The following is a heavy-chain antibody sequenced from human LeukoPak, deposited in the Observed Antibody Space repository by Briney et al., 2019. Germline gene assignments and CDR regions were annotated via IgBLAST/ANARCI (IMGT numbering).Heavy chain of an antibody. CDR2: IYYSGST. Sequence: SETLSLTCTASGGSISSYYWSWIRQPPGKGLEWIGYIYYSGSTNYNPSLKSRVTISVDTSENQFSLKLSSVTAADTAVYYCARAEEYAFDIWGQGTMVTVSS. J-gene: IGHJ3*02. D-gene: IGHD1-14*01. CDR1: GGSISSYY. V-gene: IGHV4-59*01. CDR3: ARAEEYAFDI.